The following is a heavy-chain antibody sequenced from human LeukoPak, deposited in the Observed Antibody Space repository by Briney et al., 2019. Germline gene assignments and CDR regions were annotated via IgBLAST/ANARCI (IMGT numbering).Heavy chain of an antibody. CDR3: AKRALANYYDSSGYYFPWGSYFDY. J-gene: IGHJ4*02. V-gene: IGHV3-66*01. CDR1: GFTVSSNY. D-gene: IGHD3-22*01. CDR2: IYGSGDT. Sequence: QSGGSLRLSCAASGFTVSSNYMSWVRQAPGKGLEWVSIIYGSGDTCYADSVKGRFTISRDNSKNTLYLQMNSLRAEDTAVYYCAKRALANYYDSSGYYFPWGSYFDYWGQGTLVTVSS.